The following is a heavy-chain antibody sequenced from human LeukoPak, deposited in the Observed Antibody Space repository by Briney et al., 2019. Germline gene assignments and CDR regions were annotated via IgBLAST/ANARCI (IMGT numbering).Heavy chain of an antibody. V-gene: IGHV1-18*01. CDR1: GYTFTSYG. J-gene: IGHJ6*02. CDR3: ARASDSSGYSPLYYYYGMDV. D-gene: IGHD3-22*01. Sequence: ASVKVSCKASGYTFTSYGISWVRQAPGQGLEWMGWISAYNGNTNYAQKLQGRVTMTTDTSTSTAYMELRSLRSHDTAVYYCARASDSSGYSPLYYYYGMDVWGQGTTVTVSS. CDR2: ISAYNGNT.